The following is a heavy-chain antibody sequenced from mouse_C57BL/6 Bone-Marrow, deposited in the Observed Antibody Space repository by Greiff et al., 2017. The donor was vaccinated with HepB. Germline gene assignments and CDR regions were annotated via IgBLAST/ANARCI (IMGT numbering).Heavy chain of an antibody. CDR2: INPYNGDT. J-gene: IGHJ3*01. Sequence: EVQLQQSGPVLVKPGASVKMSCTASGYTFTDYYMNWVQQSHGKSLEWIGVINPYNGDTCYNQKFKGKDTLTVDKSSSKAYMELSSLTSEDSAVYYCAGYPFYYSYSLCAYWGQGTLVTVSA. V-gene: IGHV1-19*01. CDR1: GYTFTDYY. CDR3: AGYPFYYSYSLCAY. D-gene: IGHD2-12*01.